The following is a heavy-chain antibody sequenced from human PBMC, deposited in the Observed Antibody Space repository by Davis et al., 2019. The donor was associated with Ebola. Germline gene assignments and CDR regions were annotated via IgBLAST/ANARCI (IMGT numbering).Heavy chain of an antibody. V-gene: IGHV3-21*04. Sequence: GESLKISCAASGFTFSSYSMNWVRQAPGKGLEWVSSISSSSSYIYYADSVKGRFTISRDNSKNTLYLQMNSLRAEDTAVYYCAKEGLATMIVVVIPDFDYWGQGTLVTVSS. J-gene: IGHJ4*02. CDR1: GFTFSSYS. D-gene: IGHD3-22*01. CDR2: ISSSSSYI. CDR3: AKEGLATMIVVVIPDFDY.